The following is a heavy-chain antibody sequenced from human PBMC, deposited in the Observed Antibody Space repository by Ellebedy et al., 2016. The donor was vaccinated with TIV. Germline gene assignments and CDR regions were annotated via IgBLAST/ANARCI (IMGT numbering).Heavy chain of an antibody. V-gene: IGHV3-72*01. J-gene: IGHJ4*02. Sequence: PGGSLRLSCATSGLSFSDHFMDWVRQAPGKGLEWVGRIGDKANSNFTQYAASVKGRFTISRDDSKNSLSLQMNSLNTEDTALYYCARIGYSSSDFDFWGQGTLVTVSS. CDR2: IGDKANSNFT. CDR1: GLSFSDHF. D-gene: IGHD4-23*01. CDR3: ARIGYSSSDFDF.